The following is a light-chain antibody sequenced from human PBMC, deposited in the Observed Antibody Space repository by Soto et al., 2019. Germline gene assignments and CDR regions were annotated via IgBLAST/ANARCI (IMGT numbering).Light chain of an antibody. J-gene: IGLJ2*01. CDR2: SND. CDR1: SSNIGSNH. CDR3: AAWDASLSGVV. V-gene: IGLV1-47*02. Sequence: QAVVAQPPSASGTPGQAATISCSGSSSNIGSNHVYWYQQFPGTAPKLLIYSNDQRPSGVPDRFSGSKSGTSASLAISGLRSEDEADYYCAAWDASLSGVVFGGGTQLTVL.